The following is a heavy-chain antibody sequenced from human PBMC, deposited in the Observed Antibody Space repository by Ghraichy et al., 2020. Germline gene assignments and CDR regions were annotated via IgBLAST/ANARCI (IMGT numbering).Heavy chain of an antibody. CDR3: AKEEGGSGVLARNWFDP. V-gene: IGHV3-23*01. Sequence: GGSLRLSCAASGFTFSSYAMSWVRQAPGKGLEWVSAISGSGGSTYYADSVKGRFTISRDNSKNTLYLQMNSLRAEDTAVYYCAKEEGGSGVLARNWFDPWGQGTLVTVSS. J-gene: IGHJ5*02. D-gene: IGHD3-10*01. CDR1: GFTFSSYA. CDR2: ISGSGGST.